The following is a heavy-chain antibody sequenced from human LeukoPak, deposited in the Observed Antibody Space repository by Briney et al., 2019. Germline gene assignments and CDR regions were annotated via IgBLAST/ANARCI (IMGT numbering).Heavy chain of an antibody. Sequence: GGSLRLSCAASGFKFSNHWMHWVRQSPGKGLVWVARINNDGSDTSHADSVEGRFTISRDNAANTLYLQMNSLRVEDTAMYFCARNNWGIDEWGQGTLVTVPS. CDR1: GFKFSNHW. CDR2: INNDGSDT. V-gene: IGHV3-74*01. J-gene: IGHJ4*02. D-gene: IGHD7-27*01. CDR3: ARNNWGIDE.